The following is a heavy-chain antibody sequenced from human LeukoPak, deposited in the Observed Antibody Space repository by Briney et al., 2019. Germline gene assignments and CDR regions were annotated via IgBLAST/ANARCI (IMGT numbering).Heavy chain of an antibody. CDR3: ARGFLYSSSWYRSQGSWFDP. J-gene: IGHJ5*02. V-gene: IGHV4-34*01. D-gene: IGHD6-13*01. Sequence: SETLSLTCAVYGGSFSVYYWSWIRQPPGKGLEWIGEINHSGSTNYNPSLKSRVTISVDTSKNQFSLKLSSVTAADTAVYYCARGFLYSSSWYRSQGSWFDPWGQGTLVTVPS. CDR1: GGSFSVYY. CDR2: INHSGST.